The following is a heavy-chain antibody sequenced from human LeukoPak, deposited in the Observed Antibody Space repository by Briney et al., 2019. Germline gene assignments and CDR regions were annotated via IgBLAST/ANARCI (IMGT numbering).Heavy chain of an antibody. V-gene: IGHV1-18*01. CDR1: GYTFTSYG. CDR2: ISAYNGNT. J-gene: IGHJ4*02. CDR3: ARGGYSSSSYYFDY. D-gene: IGHD6-6*01. Sequence: ASVKVSCKASGYTFTSYGISWVRQAPGQGLEWMGWISAYNGNTNYAQKLQGRVTMTRNTSISTAYMELSSLRSEDTAVYYCARGGYSSSSYYFDYWGQGTLVTVSS.